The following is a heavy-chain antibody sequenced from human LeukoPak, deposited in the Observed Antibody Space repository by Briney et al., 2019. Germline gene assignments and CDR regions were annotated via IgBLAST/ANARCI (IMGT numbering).Heavy chain of an antibody. Sequence: ASVKVSCKASGYTFTSYDINWVRQATGQGLEWMGWMNPSSGNTGYAQKFQGRVTMTRNTSISTAYMELSSLRSEDTAVYYCARGPNSITMIVAIEQGAFDIWGQGTMVTVSS. J-gene: IGHJ3*02. V-gene: IGHV1-8*01. D-gene: IGHD3-22*01. CDR2: MNPSSGNT. CDR3: ARGPNSITMIVAIEQGAFDI. CDR1: GYTFTSYD.